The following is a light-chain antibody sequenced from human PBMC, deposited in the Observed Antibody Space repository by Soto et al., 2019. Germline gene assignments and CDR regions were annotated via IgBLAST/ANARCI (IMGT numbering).Light chain of an antibody. CDR2: KAS. Sequence: DIQMTQSPSTLSASVGDRVIITCRASQSISSWLAWYQQKPGKAPNLLIYKASTLKSGVPSRFSGSGSGTEFTLTIRSLQPDDFETDYCQQYDNDSWTF. V-gene: IGKV1-5*03. CDR3: QQYDNDSWT. CDR1: QSISSW. J-gene: IGKJ1*01.